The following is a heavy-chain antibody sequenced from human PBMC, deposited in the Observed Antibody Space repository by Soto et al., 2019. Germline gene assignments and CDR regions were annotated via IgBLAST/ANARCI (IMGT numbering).Heavy chain of an antibody. CDR2: IYYSGST. J-gene: IGHJ4*02. CDR3: AGGAAAVPDY. Sequence: SETLSLTCTVSGGSVSSGSYYWSWIRQPPGKGLEWIGYIYYSGSTNYNPSLKSRVTISVDTSMNRFSLKLSSVTAADTAVYYCAGGAAAVPDYWGQGTLVTVSS. CDR1: GGSVSSGSYY. V-gene: IGHV4-61*01. D-gene: IGHD6-13*01.